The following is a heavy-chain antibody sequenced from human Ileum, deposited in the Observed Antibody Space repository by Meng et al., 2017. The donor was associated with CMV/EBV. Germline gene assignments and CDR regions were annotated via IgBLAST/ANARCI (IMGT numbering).Heavy chain of an antibody. CDR1: AFTFSDYW. CDR3: ARDSFPYSSDN. CDR2: INQDANDN. D-gene: IGHD2-15*01. V-gene: IGHV3-7*01. J-gene: IGHJ4*02. Sequence: GESLKISCAASAFTFSDYWMTWVRQAPGKGLEWVSSINQDANDNYYLDSVKGRFTISRDNANNELYLQMNSLRAADTAIYYCARDSFPYSSDNWGQGTLVTVSS.